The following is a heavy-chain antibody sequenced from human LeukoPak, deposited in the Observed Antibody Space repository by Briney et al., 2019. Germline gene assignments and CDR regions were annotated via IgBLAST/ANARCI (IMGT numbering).Heavy chain of an antibody. CDR1: GFSFSNYA. D-gene: IGHD6-13*01. CDR2: ISGSGDTT. Sequence: GGSLRLSCAASGFSFSNYAMSWVRQAPGKGLEWVSVISGSGDTTYYADSVKGRLTISRDNSKNTLSLQVNSLRAEDTAVYYCAKLSRTVATAGTIDYWGQGTLVTVSS. V-gene: IGHV3-23*01. J-gene: IGHJ4*02. CDR3: AKLSRTVATAGTIDY.